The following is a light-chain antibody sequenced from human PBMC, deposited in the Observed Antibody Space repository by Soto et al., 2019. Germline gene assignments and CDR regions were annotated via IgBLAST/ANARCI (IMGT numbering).Light chain of an antibody. J-gene: IGLJ2*01. CDR2: DVS. Sequence: QSALTQPRSVSGSPGQSVTISCTGTSSDVGTYKYVSWYQQHPGKAPKVMIYDVSKRPSGVPDRFSGSKSGNTASLTISGLQAEDEADYYCCSYAGTYVVFGGGTKLTVL. CDR1: SSDVGTYKY. V-gene: IGLV2-11*01. CDR3: CSYAGTYVV.